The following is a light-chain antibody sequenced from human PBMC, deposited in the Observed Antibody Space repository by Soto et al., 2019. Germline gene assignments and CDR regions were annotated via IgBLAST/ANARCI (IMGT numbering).Light chain of an antibody. J-gene: IGKJ2*01. CDR3: QQTYSFPHT. CDR2: GAS. V-gene: IGKV1-12*01. Sequence: DVQMTQTPSSVSASVGDRVTLTCRASERIGSWLAWYQQKPGKAPMLLIYGASNWHGEAPSRFSGSGSETDFALTISSLQPEDFATYYCQQTYSFPHTLGQGTKVEI. CDR1: ERIGSW.